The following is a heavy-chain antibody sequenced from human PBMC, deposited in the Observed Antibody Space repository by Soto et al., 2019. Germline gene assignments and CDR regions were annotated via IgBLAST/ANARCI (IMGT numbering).Heavy chain of an antibody. CDR2: FYHSGST. J-gene: IGHJ6*03. V-gene: IGHV4-4*02. CDR3: ARTIYGDYNYYYYYYMDV. CDR1: SGSISSSNW. Sequence: SGTLTLTCAVSSGSISSSNWWSWVRQPPGKGLEWIGEFYHSGSTNYNPSLKSRVTISVDKSKNQFSLKLSSVTAADTAVYYCARTIYGDYNYYYYYYMDVWGKGTTVTVSS. D-gene: IGHD4-17*01.